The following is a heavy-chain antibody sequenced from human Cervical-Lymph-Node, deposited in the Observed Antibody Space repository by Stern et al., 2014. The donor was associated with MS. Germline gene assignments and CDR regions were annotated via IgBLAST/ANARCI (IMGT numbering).Heavy chain of an antibody. CDR1: GFSLTTSGMS. J-gene: IGHJ4*02. CDR3: ARRALRWGYFGY. Sequence: QITLKESGPALVKPTQTLTLTCTFSGFSLTTSGMSVTWIRQPPGKALEWLARIDWDDDKYYRTSLKTRLTISKDTPKNQVVLTVTNMDPVDTATYYCARRALRWGYFGYWGQGILVTVSS. D-gene: IGHD2-21*02. V-gene: IGHV2-70*13. CDR2: IDWDDDK.